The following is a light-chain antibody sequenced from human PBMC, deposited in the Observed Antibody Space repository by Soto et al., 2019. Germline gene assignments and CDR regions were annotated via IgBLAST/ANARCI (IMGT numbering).Light chain of an antibody. J-gene: IGKJ1*01. CDR3: QQYNNWPPWT. Sequence: EIVMTQSPATLSVSPGERATLSCRASQSVSSNLAWYQQKPGQAPRLLIYGASTRATGIPARFSGSGSGTEFNLTISSLQSKDFAVYTCQQYNNWPPWTFGQGTKVEIK. CDR1: QSVSSN. V-gene: IGKV3-15*01. CDR2: GAS.